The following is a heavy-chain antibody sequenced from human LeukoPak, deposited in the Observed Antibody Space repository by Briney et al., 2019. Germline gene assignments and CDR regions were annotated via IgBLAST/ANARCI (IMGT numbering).Heavy chain of an antibody. CDR3: ARSDYYDSKNWFDP. V-gene: IGHV4-59*08. J-gene: IGHJ5*02. Sequence: TSETLSLTCTVSGGSISSYYWSWIRQPPGKGLEWIGYIYYSGSTNYNPSLKSRVTISVDTSKNQFSLKLSSVTAADTAVYYCARSDYYDSKNWFDPWGQGTLVTVSS. CDR1: GGSISSYY. D-gene: IGHD3-22*01. CDR2: IYYSGST.